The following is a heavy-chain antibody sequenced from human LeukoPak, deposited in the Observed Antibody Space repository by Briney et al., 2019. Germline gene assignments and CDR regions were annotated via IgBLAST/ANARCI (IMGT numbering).Heavy chain of an antibody. V-gene: IGHV1-2*02. Sequence: ASVKVSGKASGYTFTGYYMHWVRQAPGQGLEWVGWINPNSGGTNYAQKFQGRVTMTRDTSISTAYMELSRLRSDDTAVYYCARVRIAVAGKYYFDYWGQGTLVTVSS. CDR2: INPNSGGT. CDR1: GYTFTGYY. J-gene: IGHJ4*02. D-gene: IGHD6-19*01. CDR3: ARVRIAVAGKYYFDY.